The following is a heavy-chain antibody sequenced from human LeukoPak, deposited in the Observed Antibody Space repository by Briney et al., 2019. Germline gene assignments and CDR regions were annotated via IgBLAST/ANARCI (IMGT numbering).Heavy chain of an antibody. CDR2: ISSSSSTI. J-gene: IGHJ6*02. V-gene: IGHV3-48*01. D-gene: IGHD3-10*01. CDR3: AREYYGSGSYFYYYGMDV. Sequence: GGSLRLSCAASGFTFSSYSMNWVRQAPGKGLEWVSYISSSSSTIYYADSVKGRFTISRDNAKNLLYLQMNSLRAEDTAVYYCAREYYGSGSYFYYYGMDVWGQGTTVTVSS. CDR1: GFTFSSYS.